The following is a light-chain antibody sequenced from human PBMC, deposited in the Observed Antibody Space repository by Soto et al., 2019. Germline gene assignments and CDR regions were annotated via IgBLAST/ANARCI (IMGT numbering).Light chain of an antibody. J-gene: IGLJ1*01. Sequence: LTQPASVSGSPGQSITISRTGTSSDVGSYNLVSWYQQHPGKAPKLMIFESNKRPSGVSNRFSGSKSGNAASLTISGLQAEDEADYYCCSYAGSDTPYVFGTGTKVTVL. CDR2: ESN. V-gene: IGLV2-23*01. CDR1: SSDVGSYNL. CDR3: CSYAGSDTPYV.